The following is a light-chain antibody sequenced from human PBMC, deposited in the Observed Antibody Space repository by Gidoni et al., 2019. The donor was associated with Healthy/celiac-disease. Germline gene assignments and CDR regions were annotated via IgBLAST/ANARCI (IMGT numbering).Light chain of an antibody. V-gene: IGKV1-9*01. J-gene: IGKJ4*01. Sequence: DIQLTPSPSFLSASVGDRVTITCRASQVNSRYLAWYQQKPGKAPKLLIYAASTLQSGVPSRFSGNGSGTEFTLTINSLQPGNFATYYCQQLNSYPRITFGGGTKVEIK. CDR1: QVNSRY. CDR3: QQLNSYPRIT. CDR2: AAS.